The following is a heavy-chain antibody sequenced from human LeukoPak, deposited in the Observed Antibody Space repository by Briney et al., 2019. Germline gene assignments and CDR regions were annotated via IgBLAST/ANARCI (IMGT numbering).Heavy chain of an antibody. D-gene: IGHD3-10*01. CDR1: GYTFTGYY. CDR3: AREIVTMGYYFDY. J-gene: IGHJ4*02. V-gene: IGHV1-2*02. CDR2: INPNSGGT. Sequence: ASVKVSCKASGYTFTGYYMHWVRQAPGQGLEWMGWINPNSGGTNYAQKFQGRVTMTRDTSISTAYMELSRLRSDDTAVYYCAREIVTMGYYFDYWGQGTLVTVSP.